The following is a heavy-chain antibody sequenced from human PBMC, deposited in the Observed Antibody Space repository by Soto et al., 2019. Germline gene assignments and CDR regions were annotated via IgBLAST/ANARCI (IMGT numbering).Heavy chain of an antibody. J-gene: IGHJ5*02. CDR3: ARGRYSYGPYFDP. CDR1: DDSISNSAYF. D-gene: IGHD5-18*01. V-gene: IGHV4-30-4*01. Sequence: PSETLSLTCTVSDDSISNSAYFWTWIRQPPGKGLELLGYIYYSGSASYNPSLKSRVTISKDTSKSQFSLRLNSMTAADTAVYYCARGRYSYGPYFDPWGQGTLVTVSS. CDR2: IYYSGSA.